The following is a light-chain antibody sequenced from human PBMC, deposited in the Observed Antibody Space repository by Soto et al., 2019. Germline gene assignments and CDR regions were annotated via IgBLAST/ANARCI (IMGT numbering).Light chain of an antibody. CDR2: GAS. Sequence: EIVVTQSPATLSVSPGERATLSCSASQSVSSNLAWYQQKPGQAPRLLIYGASTRATGIPARFSGSGSGKEFTLTISSLQSEDFAVYYCKQYNNWPKFGQGTKVDIK. CDR1: QSVSSN. CDR3: KQYNNWPK. J-gene: IGKJ1*01. V-gene: IGKV3-15*01.